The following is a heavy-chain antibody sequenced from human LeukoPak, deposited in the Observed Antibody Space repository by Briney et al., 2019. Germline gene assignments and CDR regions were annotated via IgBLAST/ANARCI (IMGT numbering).Heavy chain of an antibody. J-gene: IGHJ2*01. CDR2: INSDGSST. V-gene: IGHV3-74*03. Sequence: GGSLRLSCAASGFTFSNYWMHWVRQATGKALVCVSRINSDGSSTTYADSVKGRFTISRDNAKNTLYLQMNSLRAEDTAVYYCTRAYGGDSDWYFDLWGRGTLVTVSS. D-gene: IGHD4-23*01. CDR1: GFTFSNYW. CDR3: TRAYGGDSDWYFDL.